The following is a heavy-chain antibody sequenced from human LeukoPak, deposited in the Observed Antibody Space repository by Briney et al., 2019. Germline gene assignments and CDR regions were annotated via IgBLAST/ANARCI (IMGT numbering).Heavy chain of an antibody. D-gene: IGHD6-25*01. CDR3: ARLEGGYWFDY. V-gene: IGHV4-38-2*01. CDR1: GYSITGGYY. Sequence: SETLSLTCAVSGYSITGGYYWGWIRQPPGKGLEWIGSAYHGGKTYYNPSLKSRVSILIDTSKDQFSLRLTSLTATDTAVYYCARLEGGYWFDYWGQGTLVTVSS. CDR2: AYHGGKT. J-gene: IGHJ4*02.